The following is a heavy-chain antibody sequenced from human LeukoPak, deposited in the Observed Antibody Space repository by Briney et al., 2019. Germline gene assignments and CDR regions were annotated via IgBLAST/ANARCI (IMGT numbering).Heavy chain of an antibody. V-gene: IGHV5-51*01. J-gene: IGHJ5*02. CDR3: ARHIIVEERSWLDP. CDR2: IYPDDSNT. Sequence: GESLKISCKGSGYSFTTYWIGWVRQMPGKGLEWMGIIYPDDSNTRYSPSFQGQVTISADKSISTAYLQWSSLKASDTAMYYCARHIIVEERSWLDPWGQGTLVTVSS. CDR1: GYSFTTYW. D-gene: IGHD1-26*01.